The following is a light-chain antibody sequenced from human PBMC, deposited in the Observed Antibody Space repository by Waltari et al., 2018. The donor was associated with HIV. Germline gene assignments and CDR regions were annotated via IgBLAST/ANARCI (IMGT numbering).Light chain of an antibody. Sequence: QSALTQPASVSGSPGQSITISCTGTSSDVGSYNLVSWYQQHPGKAPKLMIYEGSQRPSGVSNRSAGTKAGNTASLTISGRQAEYEADYYCCSYAGSSTFFAVFGGGTKLTVL. CDR3: CSYAGSSTFFAV. CDR1: SSDVGSYNL. J-gene: IGLJ2*01. V-gene: IGLV2-23*01. CDR2: EGS.